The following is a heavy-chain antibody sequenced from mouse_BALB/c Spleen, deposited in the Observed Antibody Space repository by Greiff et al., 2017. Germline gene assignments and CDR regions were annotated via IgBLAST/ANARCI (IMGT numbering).Heavy chain of an antibody. CDR1: GYTFTSYW. CDR2: IYPGNSDT. Sequence: VQLQQSGTVLARPGASVKMSCKASGYTFTSYWMHWVKQRPGQGLEWIGAIYPGNSDTSYNQKFKGKAKLTAVTSTSTAYMELSSLTNEDSAVYYCTRKRGGSSYFDYWGQGTTLTVSS. CDR3: TRKRGGSSYFDY. D-gene: IGHD1-1*01. J-gene: IGHJ2*01. V-gene: IGHV1-5*01.